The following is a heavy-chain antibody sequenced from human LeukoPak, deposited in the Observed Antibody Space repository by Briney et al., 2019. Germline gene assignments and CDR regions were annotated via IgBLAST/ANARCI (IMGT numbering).Heavy chain of an antibody. CDR1: GFTFSSYW. D-gene: IGHD2-2*02. V-gene: IGHV3-7*01. CDR2: IKQDGSEK. Sequence: GGSLRLSCAASGFTFSSYWMSWVRQAPGKGLEWVANIKQDGSEKYYVDSVKGRFTISRDNSKNTLYLQMNSQRAEDTAVYYCAKDKIGYCSSTSCYTKSGFDYWGQGTLVTVSS. J-gene: IGHJ4*02. CDR3: AKDKIGYCSSTSCYTKSGFDY.